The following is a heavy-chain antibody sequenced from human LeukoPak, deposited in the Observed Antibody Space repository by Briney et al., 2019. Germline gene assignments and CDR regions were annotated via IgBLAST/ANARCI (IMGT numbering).Heavy chain of an antibody. CDR1: GGSINSYY. CDR2: IHSSGSA. D-gene: IGHD3-9*01. V-gene: IGHV4-4*07. CDR3: ARDFEMTY. Sequence: ASETLSLTCTVSGGSINSYYWNWIRQSAGKGLEWIGRIHSSGSANHTPSLQSRVTMSVDTSKNQFSLKLSSVTAVDTAVYFCARDFEMTYWGQGTLVTVSS. J-gene: IGHJ4*02.